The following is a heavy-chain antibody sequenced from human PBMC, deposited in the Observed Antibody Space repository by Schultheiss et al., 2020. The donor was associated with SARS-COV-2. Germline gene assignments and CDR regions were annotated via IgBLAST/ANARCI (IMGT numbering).Heavy chain of an antibody. Sequence: SETLSLTCAVYGGSFSGYYWSWIRQAPGKGLEWIGEINHSGSTNYNPSLKSRVTISVDTSKNQFSLKLSSVTAADTAVYYCARGRYCSSTSCYWGWYFDLWGRGTLVTVSS. D-gene: IGHD2-2*01. J-gene: IGHJ2*01. CDR2: INHSGST. CDR3: ARGRYCSSTSCYWGWYFDL. V-gene: IGHV4-34*01. CDR1: GGSFSGYY.